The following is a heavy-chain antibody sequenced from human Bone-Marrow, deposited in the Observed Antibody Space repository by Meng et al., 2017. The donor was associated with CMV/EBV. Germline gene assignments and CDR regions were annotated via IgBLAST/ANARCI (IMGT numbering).Heavy chain of an antibody. CDR3: ARGTTSSLRALGY. CDR1: GYTFTGYY. CDR2: INPNSGGT. V-gene: IGHV1-2*02. J-gene: IGHJ4*02. D-gene: IGHD2-2*01. Sequence: ASVKVSCKASGYTFTGYYMHRVRQAPGQGLEWMGWINPNSGGTNYAQKFQDRVTMTRDTSISTAYMELSRLRSDDTAVYYCARGTTSSLRALGYWGQGTLVTVSS.